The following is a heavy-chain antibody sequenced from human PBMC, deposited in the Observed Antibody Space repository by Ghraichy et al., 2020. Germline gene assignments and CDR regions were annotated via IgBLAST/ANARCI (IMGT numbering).Heavy chain of an antibody. CDR3: ARGTRYSFDY. CDR2: TYYRSKWYN. V-gene: IGHV6-1*01. Sequence: SQTLSLTCTISGDSVSTNSATWTWIRQSPSRGLEWLGRTYYRSKWYNDYAVSVKSRITINPDTSKNQFSLQLNSVTPEDTAVYYCARGTRYSFDYWGQGALVTVSS. J-gene: IGHJ4*02. CDR1: GDSVSTNSAT.